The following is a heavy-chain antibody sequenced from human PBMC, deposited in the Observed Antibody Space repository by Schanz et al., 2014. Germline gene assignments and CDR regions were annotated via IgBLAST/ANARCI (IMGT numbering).Heavy chain of an antibody. Sequence: VQLLESGGGLVQPGGSLRLSCAASGFTFNSYAMTWVRQAPGKGLEWVALISNDGSIKYYADSVEGRFTISRDNSENTLYLQMNSLSADDTAVFYCAKGMGYCSGGTCYDYYYYGLDVWGQGTTVTVSS. CDR3: AKGMGYCSGGTCYDYYYYGLDV. J-gene: IGHJ6*02. D-gene: IGHD2-15*01. CDR2: ISNDGSIK. CDR1: GFTFNSYA. V-gene: IGHV3-30-3*01.